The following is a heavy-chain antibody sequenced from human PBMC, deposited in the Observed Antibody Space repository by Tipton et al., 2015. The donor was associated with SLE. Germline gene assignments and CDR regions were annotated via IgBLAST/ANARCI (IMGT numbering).Heavy chain of an antibody. CDR3: TTDLNGYIPVY. V-gene: IGHV3-15*05. CDR1: GFTFSNAW. CDR2: IKSKTDGGTT. D-gene: IGHD6-13*01. J-gene: IGHJ4*02. Sequence: SLRLSCAASGFTFSNAWMSWVRQAPGKGLEWVGRIKSKTDGGTTDYAAPVKGRFTISRDDSKNTLYLQMNSLKTEDTAVYYCTTDLNGYIPVYWGQGTLVTVSS.